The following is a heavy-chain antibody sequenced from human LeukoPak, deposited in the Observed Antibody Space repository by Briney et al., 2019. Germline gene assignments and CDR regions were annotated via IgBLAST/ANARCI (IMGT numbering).Heavy chain of an antibody. J-gene: IGHJ6*03. V-gene: IGHV1-69*06. D-gene: IGHD6-13*01. Sequence: GASVKVSCKASGGTFSSYAISWVRQAPGQGLEWMGGIIPIFGTANYAQKFQGRVTITADKSTSTAYMELSSLRSEDTAVYYCARVGSSSPGYYYYMDVWGKGTTVTVSS. CDR2: IIPIFGTA. CDR1: GGTFSSYA. CDR3: ARVGSSSPGYYYYMDV.